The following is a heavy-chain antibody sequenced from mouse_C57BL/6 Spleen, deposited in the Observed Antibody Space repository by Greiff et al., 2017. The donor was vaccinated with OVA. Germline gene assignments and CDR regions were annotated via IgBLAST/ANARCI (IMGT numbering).Heavy chain of an antibody. CDR1: GYTFTDYE. CDR2: IDPETGGT. D-gene: IGHD1-1*01. J-gene: IGHJ3*01. V-gene: IGHV1-15*01. Sequence: VQLQQSGAELVRPGASVTLSCKASGYTFTDYEMHWVKQTPVHGLEWIGAIDPETGGTAYNQKFKGKAILTADKSSSTAYMELRSLTSEDSAVYYCTYYYGSSLAWFAYWGQGTLVTVSA. CDR3: TYYYGSSLAWFAY.